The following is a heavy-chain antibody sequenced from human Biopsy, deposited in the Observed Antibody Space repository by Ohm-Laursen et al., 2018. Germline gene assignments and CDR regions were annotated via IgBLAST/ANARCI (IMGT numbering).Heavy chain of an antibody. CDR3: AKDGGPYCGGCELDY. CDR1: GFTFSSYG. CDR2: ISYDGYNK. V-gene: IGHV3-30*18. Sequence: SLRLSCTAFGFTFSSYGMHWVRQTPGKGLESVALISYDGYNKWYADSVKGRFTISRDNSKNTLYLQMNSLRVEDTAVYYCAKDGGPYCGGCELDYWGQGTLVTVSS. D-gene: IGHD2-21*01. J-gene: IGHJ4*02.